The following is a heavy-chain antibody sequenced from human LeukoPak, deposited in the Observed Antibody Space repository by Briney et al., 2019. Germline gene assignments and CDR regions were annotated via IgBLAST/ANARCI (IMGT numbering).Heavy chain of an antibody. CDR1: GGXIRSSTYY. CDR2: FYYSGNT. D-gene: IGHD4-17*01. J-gene: IGHJ5*02. Sequence: SETLSLTCTVSGGXIRSSTYYWGWIRQSPGKGLEWIGSFYYSGNTYYNPSLKSRISISVDTSKNQFSLKLSSVTAADTAVYYCARQGYLSTTQGNWFDPWGQGILVTV. CDR3: ARQGYLSTTQGNWFDP. V-gene: IGHV4-39*01.